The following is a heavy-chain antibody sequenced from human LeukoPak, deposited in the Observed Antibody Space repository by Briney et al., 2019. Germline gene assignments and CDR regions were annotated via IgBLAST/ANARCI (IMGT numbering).Heavy chain of an antibody. D-gene: IGHD2-15*01. CDR2: INHSGST. J-gene: IGHJ4*02. V-gene: IGHV4-34*01. CDR3: ARLPYCSGGSCYGRDLDY. CDR1: GGSFSGYY. Sequence: SETPSLTCAVYGGSFSGYYWSWIRQPPGKGLEWIGEINHSGSTNYNPSLKSRVTISVDTSKNQFSLKLSSVTAADTAVYYCARLPYCSGGSCYGRDLDYWGQGTLVTVSS.